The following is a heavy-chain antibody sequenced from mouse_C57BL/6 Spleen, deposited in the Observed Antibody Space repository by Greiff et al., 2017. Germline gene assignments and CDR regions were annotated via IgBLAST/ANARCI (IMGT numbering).Heavy chain of an antibody. J-gene: IGHJ3*01. Sequence: ESGPGLVKPSQSLSLTCSVTGYSITSGYYWNWIRQFPGNKLEWMGYISYDGSNNYNPSLKNRISITRDTSKNQFFLKLNSVTTEDTATYYCARGGSSGPFAYWGQGTLVTVSA. CDR2: ISYDGSN. V-gene: IGHV3-6*01. CDR3: ARGGSSGPFAY. D-gene: IGHD3-2*02. CDR1: GYSITSGYY.